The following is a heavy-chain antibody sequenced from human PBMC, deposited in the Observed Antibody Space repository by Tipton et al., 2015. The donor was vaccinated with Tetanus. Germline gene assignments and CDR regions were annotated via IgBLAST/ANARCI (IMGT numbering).Heavy chain of an antibody. D-gene: IGHD5-18*01. CDR1: GFPFSSYA. CDR2: ITATSGNT. V-gene: IGHV3-23*01. Sequence: SLRLSCAASGFPFSSYAMTWVRQSPGKGLEWVSGITATSGNTYYADSVKGRFTISRDKTQNTLFLQMNILTVEDTALYFCARGRYSYGFLGRNEGYKYYMDGWGKGTPVSVSS. J-gene: IGHJ6*03. CDR3: ARGRYSYGFLGRNEGYKYYMDG.